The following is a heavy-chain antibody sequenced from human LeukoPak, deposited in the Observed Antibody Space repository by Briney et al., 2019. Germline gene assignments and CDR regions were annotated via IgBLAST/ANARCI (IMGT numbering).Heavy chain of an antibody. CDR3: ARFSQSGSDLPGFEY. V-gene: IGHV3-7*01. CDR2: IKQDVREK. J-gene: IGHJ4*02. Sequence: PGGSLRLSCAASRFTLSSYWMRWVRQAPGTGLEWVANIKQDVREKYYLDSVKGRLTISRDNAKNSLSLQMNTLRPKDPVGYYCARFSQSGSDLPGFEYWGQGTLFTVSS. D-gene: IGHD1-26*01. CDR1: RFTLSSYW.